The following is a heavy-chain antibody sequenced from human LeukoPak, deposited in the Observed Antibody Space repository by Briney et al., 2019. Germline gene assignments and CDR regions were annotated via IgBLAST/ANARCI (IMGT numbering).Heavy chain of an antibody. Sequence: PGGSLRLSCAASGFSFSDYYMSWIRQAPGKGLEWVSYISIGGSTIKYADSVKGRFTISRDNAKNSLYLQTDSLRAEDTAIYYCARGVVGVAGLVNYWGQGTLVTVSS. CDR1: GFSFSDYY. CDR3: ARGVVGVAGLVNY. J-gene: IGHJ4*02. V-gene: IGHV3-11*01. D-gene: IGHD6-19*01. CDR2: ISIGGSTI.